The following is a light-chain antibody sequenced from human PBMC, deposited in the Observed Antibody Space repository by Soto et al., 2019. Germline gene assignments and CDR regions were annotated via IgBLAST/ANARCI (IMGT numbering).Light chain of an antibody. V-gene: IGLV1-44*01. CDR3: ASWDDSLNGTV. CDR1: SSNVGGNP. CDR2: TNT. Sequence: QSVLTQPPSASGTPGQRVTISCSGSSSNVGGNPVNWYQHVPTTAPKLLIYTNTQRPSGVPDRFSGSKSGTSASLAISGLKPEDEADYYCASWDDSLNGTVFGTGTKVNV. J-gene: IGLJ1*01.